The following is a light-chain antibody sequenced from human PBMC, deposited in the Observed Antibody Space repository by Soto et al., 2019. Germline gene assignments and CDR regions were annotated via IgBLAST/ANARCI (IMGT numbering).Light chain of an antibody. CDR2: EVN. CDR3: SSYTTTTTFVV. J-gene: IGLJ2*01. CDR1: SSDVGGYNY. V-gene: IGLV2-14*01. Sequence: QSALTQPASVSGSPGQSITISCTGTSSDVGGYNYVSWYQHRPGKAPKLMIYEVNKRPSGVSNRFSGSKSGNTASLTISGLQAEDEAGYYCSSYTTTTTFVVFGGGTKLTVL.